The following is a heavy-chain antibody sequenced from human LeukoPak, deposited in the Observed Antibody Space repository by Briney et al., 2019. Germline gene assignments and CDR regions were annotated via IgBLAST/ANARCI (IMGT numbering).Heavy chain of an antibody. D-gene: IGHD3-3*01. V-gene: IGHV3-7*01. CDR3: AKDLVAYYDFWSGYRSPPNWFDP. J-gene: IGHJ5*02. CDR2: IKQDGSEK. Sequence: GGSLRLSCAASGFTFSSYWMSWVRQAPGKGLEWVANIKQDGSEKYYVDSVKGRFTISRDNAKNSLYLQMNSLRAEDTAVYYCAKDLVAYYDFWSGYRSPPNWFDPWGQGTLVTVSS. CDR1: GFTFSSYW.